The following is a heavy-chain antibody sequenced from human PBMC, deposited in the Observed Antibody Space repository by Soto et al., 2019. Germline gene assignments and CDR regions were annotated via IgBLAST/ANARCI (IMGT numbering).Heavy chain of an antibody. D-gene: IGHD2-8*01. CDR3: ARGGYCTNGVCYDVANWFDP. CDR2: ISSSGSTI. CDR1: GFTFSIYE. J-gene: IGHJ5*02. V-gene: IGHV3-48*03. Sequence: PGESVKISGAASGFTFSIYEMNWVRQAPWKGLEWVSYISSSGSTIYYADSVKGRFTISRDNAKNSLYLQMNSLRAEDTAVYYCARGGYCTNGVCYDVANWFDPWGQGTLVTVSS.